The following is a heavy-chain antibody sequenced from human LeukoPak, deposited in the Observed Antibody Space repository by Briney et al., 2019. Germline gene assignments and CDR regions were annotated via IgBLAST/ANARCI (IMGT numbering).Heavy chain of an antibody. D-gene: IGHD2-2*01. CDR2: IIPIFGTA. Sequence: SVKVSCKASGGTFSSYAISWVRQAPGQGLEWMGGIIPIFGTANYAQKFQGRVTITADESTSTAYMELSSLRSEDTAVYYCARDCSSTSCYAPHYYYYGMDVWGQGTTVTVSS. CDR3: ARDCSSTSCYAPHYYYYGMDV. CDR1: GGTFSSYA. V-gene: IGHV1-69*01. J-gene: IGHJ6*02.